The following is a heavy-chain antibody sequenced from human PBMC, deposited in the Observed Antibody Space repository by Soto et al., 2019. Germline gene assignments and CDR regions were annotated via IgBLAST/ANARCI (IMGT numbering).Heavy chain of an antibody. J-gene: IGHJ4*02. Sequence: SETLSLTCTASGGSISSSSYYWGWIRQPPGKGLEWIGSIYYSGSTYYNPSLKSRVTISVDTSKNQFSLKLSSVTAADTAVYYCARHRYRSGWLIDYWGQGTLVTVSS. CDR3: ARHRYRSGWLIDY. CDR2: IYYSGST. CDR1: GGSISSSSYY. V-gene: IGHV4-39*01. D-gene: IGHD6-19*01.